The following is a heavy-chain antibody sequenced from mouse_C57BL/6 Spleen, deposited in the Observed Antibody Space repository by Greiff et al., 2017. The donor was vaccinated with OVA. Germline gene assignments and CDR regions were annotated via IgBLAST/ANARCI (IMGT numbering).Heavy chain of an antibody. V-gene: IGHV1-63*01. J-gene: IGHJ2*01. CDR3: ARYDGSYYFDY. CDR1: GYTFTNYW. CDR2: IYPGGGYT. D-gene: IGHD2-12*01. Sequence: QVQLKESGAELVRPGTSVKMSCKASGYTFTNYWIGWAKQRPGHGLEWIGDIYPGGGYTNYNEKFKGKATLTADKSSSTAYMQFSSLTSEDSAIYYCARYDGSYYFDYWGQGTTLTVSS.